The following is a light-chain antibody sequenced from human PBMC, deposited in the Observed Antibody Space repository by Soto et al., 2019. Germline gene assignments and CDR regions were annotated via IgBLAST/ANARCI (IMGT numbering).Light chain of an antibody. CDR2: AAS. CDR3: QQSYSTPLFT. Sequence: DIQMTQSPSSLSASVGDRVTITCRASQSISSYLNWYQQKPGKAPKLLIYAASSFQSGVSSRFSGSGSGTDFTLTISSLQPEDFATYYCQQSYSTPLFTFGPGTKVDIK. V-gene: IGKV1-39*01. J-gene: IGKJ3*01. CDR1: QSISSY.